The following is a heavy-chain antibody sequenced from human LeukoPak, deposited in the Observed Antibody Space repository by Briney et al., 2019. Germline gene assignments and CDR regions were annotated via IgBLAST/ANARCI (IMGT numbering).Heavy chain of an antibody. CDR3: ARDYYDSRGEAFDI. Sequence: PSETLSLTCTVSGDSIGSHYWSWIRQPPGKGLEWIGYIFYVGSTNYNPSLKSRVTISVDTSKTQFSLKLNSVTAADTAVYYGARDYYDSRGEAFDIWGQGTMVTVSS. CDR2: IFYVGST. CDR1: GDSIGSHY. J-gene: IGHJ3*02. D-gene: IGHD3-22*01. V-gene: IGHV4-59*11.